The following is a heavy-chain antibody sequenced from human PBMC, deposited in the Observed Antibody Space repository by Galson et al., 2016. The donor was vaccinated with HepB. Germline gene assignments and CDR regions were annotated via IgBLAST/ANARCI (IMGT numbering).Heavy chain of an antibody. J-gene: IGHJ4*02. Sequence: ETLSLTCTVSGGSVNRDTYYWSWIRQAPGKGLEWIGHTHYRESNDYNPSLKSRVIMSVDTSKSQFPLKLSSVTAADTAVYYCARYLRGSRSSMFDYWGQGTLLTVSS. D-gene: IGHD6-6*01. CDR3: ARYLRGSRSSMFDY. CDR1: GGSVNRDTYY. V-gene: IGHV4-61*01. CDR2: THYRESN.